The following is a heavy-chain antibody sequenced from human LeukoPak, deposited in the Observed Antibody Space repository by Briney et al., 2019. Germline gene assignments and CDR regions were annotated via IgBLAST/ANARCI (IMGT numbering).Heavy chain of an antibody. D-gene: IGHD3-22*01. CDR1: GLTLTDYG. Sequence: RSGGSLRLSCTASGLTLTDYGMNWVRQAPGKGLEWVSGISGGGEYTDYADSVKGRFTISRDNAKNSLYLQMNSLRAEDTAVYYCARDRHYYDSSGSDWGQGTLVTVSS. CDR3: ARDRHYYDSSGSD. V-gene: IGHV3-21*01. CDR2: ISGGGEYT. J-gene: IGHJ4*02.